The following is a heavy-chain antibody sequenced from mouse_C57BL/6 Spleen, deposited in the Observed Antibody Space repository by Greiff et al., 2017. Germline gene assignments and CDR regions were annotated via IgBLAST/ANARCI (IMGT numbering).Heavy chain of an antibody. D-gene: IGHD1-1*02. Sequence: QVQLKESGAELARPGASVKMSCKASGYTFTSYTMHWVKQRPGQGLEWIGYINPSSGYTTSNQKFKDKATLTADKSSSTAYMQLSSLTSEDSAVYYCARAGGAEDYFDDWGQGTTLTVSS. CDR2: INPSSGYT. CDR3: ARAGGAEDYFDD. V-gene: IGHV1-4*01. CDR1: GYTFTSYT. J-gene: IGHJ2*01.